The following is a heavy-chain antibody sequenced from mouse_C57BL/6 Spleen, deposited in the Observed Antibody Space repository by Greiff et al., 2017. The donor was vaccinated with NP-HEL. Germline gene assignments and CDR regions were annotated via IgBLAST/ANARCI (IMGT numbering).Heavy chain of an antibody. CDR2: IYPGDGDT. Sequence: VQLQESGAELVKPGASVKISCKASGYAFSSYWMNWVKQRPGKGLEWIGQIYPGDGDTNYNGKFKGKATLTADKSSSTAYMQLSSLTSEDSAVYFCARVETGTGYFDVWGTGTTVTVSS. V-gene: IGHV1-80*01. CDR1: GYAFSSYW. CDR3: ARVETGTGYFDV. J-gene: IGHJ1*03. D-gene: IGHD4-1*01.